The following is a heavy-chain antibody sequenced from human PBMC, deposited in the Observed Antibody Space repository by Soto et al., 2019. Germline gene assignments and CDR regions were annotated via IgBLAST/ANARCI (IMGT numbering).Heavy chain of an antibody. Sequence: ASVKVSCKASGHRFSGYYIHWVRQAPGQGLESMGWINPNSGATDYAPKFQGWVTMTRDTSINTAYMELTSLTSNDTAVYYCARDGRLYGADNYFDFWGQGTLVTVSS. CDR1: GHRFSGYY. D-gene: IGHD3-10*01. CDR2: INPNSGAT. V-gene: IGHV1-2*04. CDR3: ARDGRLYGADNYFDF. J-gene: IGHJ4*02.